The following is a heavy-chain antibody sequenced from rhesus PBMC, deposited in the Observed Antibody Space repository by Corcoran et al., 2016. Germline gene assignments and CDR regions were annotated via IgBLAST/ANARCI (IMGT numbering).Heavy chain of an antibody. CDR3: ASYYYGRANLDF. V-gene: IGHV4-173*01. J-gene: IGHJ4*01. CDR2: IPGSNGSP. CDR1: GGPIMGSY. D-gene: IGHD3-28*01. Sequence: QLQLQESGPGLVKPSETLSLTCPVSGGPIMGSYWTWSRQPPGKGLEWMGRIPGSNGSPDYNPSLNSRVSISTDTSKNQFSLKLTSVTAADTAVYYCASYYYGRANLDFWGQGVLVTVSS.